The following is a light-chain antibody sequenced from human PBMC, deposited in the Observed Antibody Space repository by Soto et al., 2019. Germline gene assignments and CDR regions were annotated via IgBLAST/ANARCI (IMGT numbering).Light chain of an antibody. Sequence: QSALTQPASVSGSPGQSITISCTGTSSDVGGYNYVSWYQQHPGKAPKLMIYDVSNRPSGVSNRFSGSKSGNTASLTISGLRAEDEADYYCSSYSSSSTPRVFGTGTKVTVL. CDR1: SSDVGGYNY. CDR3: SSYSSSSTPRV. J-gene: IGLJ1*01. CDR2: DVS. V-gene: IGLV2-14*01.